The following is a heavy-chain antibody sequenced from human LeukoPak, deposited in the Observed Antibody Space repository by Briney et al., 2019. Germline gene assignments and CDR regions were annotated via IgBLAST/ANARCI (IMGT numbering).Heavy chain of an antibody. D-gene: IGHD3-16*01. CDR3: AGEMGNRFDP. J-gene: IGHJ5*02. Sequence: PSETLYLTCTVSGGSITSYYWSWIRQPPGKGLEWIGYVYYSGSTNYNPSLKSRVTISIDTSNNQFSLKLSSVTAADTAVYYCAGEMGNRFDPWGQGTLVIVSS. CDR1: GGSITSYY. V-gene: IGHV4-59*01. CDR2: VYYSGST.